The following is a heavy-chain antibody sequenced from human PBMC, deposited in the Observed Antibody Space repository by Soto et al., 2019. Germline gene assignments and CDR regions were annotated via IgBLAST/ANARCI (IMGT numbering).Heavy chain of an antibody. J-gene: IGHJ4*02. CDR2: IYYSGST. V-gene: IGHV4-59*12. Sequence: SETLSLTCTVSGGSISSYYWSWIRQPPGKGLEWIGYIYYSGSTRYSPSFQGQVTISADKSISTAYLQWSSLKASDIAMYYCARTYGDYFDYWGQGTLVTVSS. D-gene: IGHD4-17*01. CDR3: ARTYGDYFDY. CDR1: GGSISSYY.